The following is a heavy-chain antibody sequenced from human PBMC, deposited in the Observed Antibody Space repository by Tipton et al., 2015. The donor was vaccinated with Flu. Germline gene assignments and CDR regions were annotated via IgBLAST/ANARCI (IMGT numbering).Heavy chain of an antibody. D-gene: IGHD2-8*01. J-gene: IGHJ4*02. V-gene: IGHV4-39*02. CDR2: IYHSGNT. Sequence: TLSLTCTVSGDSIGSGSYYWGWIRQPPGKELEWIGSIYHSGNTYHNPSLKSRVTISVDTSKNHFSLKLSSVTAADTAVYYCARRAALGYCTNGVCSYYFDSWGQGTLVTVSS. CDR3: ARRAALGYCTNGVCSYYFDS. CDR1: GDSIGSGSYY.